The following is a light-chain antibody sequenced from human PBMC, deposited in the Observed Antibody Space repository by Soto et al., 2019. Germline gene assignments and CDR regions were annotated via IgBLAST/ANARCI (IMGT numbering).Light chain of an antibody. CDR3: SSYAGRDTVYV. V-gene: IGLV2-11*01. Sequence: QSALTQPHSVSGSPGQSVAISCTGTSSDVGGYNFVSWYQQHPGKAPKVMIYDVSKRPSGVPDRFSGSKSGNTASLTISGLQAEDEADYYCSSYAGRDTVYVFGTGTKLTVL. J-gene: IGLJ1*01. CDR1: SSDVGGYNF. CDR2: DVS.